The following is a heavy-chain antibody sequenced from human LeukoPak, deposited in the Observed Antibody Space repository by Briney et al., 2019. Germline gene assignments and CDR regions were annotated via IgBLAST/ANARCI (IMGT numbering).Heavy chain of an antibody. D-gene: IGHD3-22*01. CDR1: GGSFSGYY. V-gene: IGHV4-59*12. Sequence: SETLSLTCAVYGGSFSGYYWSWIRQPPGKGLEWVGYISYSGSTKYNPSLKSRVSISVDTSKNQFSLKLSSVTAADTAVYYCARDLSGYYVLWGQGTLVTVSS. J-gene: IGHJ4*02. CDR2: ISYSGST. CDR3: ARDLSGYYVL.